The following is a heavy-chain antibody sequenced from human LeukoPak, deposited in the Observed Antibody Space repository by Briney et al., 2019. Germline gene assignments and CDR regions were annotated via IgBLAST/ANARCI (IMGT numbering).Heavy chain of an antibody. J-gene: IGHJ4*02. CDR2: IYPGDSDT. D-gene: IGHD1-1*01. Sequence: GESLKISCKGSGYSFTSYWIAWVRQMPGKGLEWMGIIYPGDSDTRYSPSFQGQVSISADKSISTAYLQWSSLQSSDTATYYCARRPPHNPFDYWGQGTLVTVSS. V-gene: IGHV5-51*01. CDR1: GYSFTSYW. CDR3: ARRPPHNPFDY.